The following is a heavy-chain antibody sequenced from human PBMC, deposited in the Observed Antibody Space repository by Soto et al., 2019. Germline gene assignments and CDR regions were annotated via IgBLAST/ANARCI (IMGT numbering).Heavy chain of an antibody. Sequence: HPGGSLRLSCAASGFTFSSYAMSWVRQAPGKGLEWVSAISGSGGSTYYADSVKGRFTISRDNSKNTLYLQMNSLRAEDTAVYYCAKVTTPLVVVVAATLGAFDIWGQGTMVTVSS. CDR3: AKVTTPLVVVVAATLGAFDI. CDR2: ISGSGGST. CDR1: GFTFSSYA. J-gene: IGHJ3*02. V-gene: IGHV3-23*01. D-gene: IGHD2-15*01.